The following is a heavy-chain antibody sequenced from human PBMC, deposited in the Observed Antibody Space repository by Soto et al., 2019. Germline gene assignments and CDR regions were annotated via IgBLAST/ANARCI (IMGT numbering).Heavy chain of an antibody. CDR2: IFWNDDK. D-gene: IGHD1-26*01. Sequence: QITLKESGPTLVKSTQTLTLTCSFSGFSINTSGVDVGWIRQPPGKALEWLALIFWNDDKRYSPSLKTRLTITKETSVNPVVLTMTNMDPVDTATYYSVHTSLSRGPVGPLYYHDSGGQGSLVTVSS. V-gene: IGHV2-5*01. CDR3: VHTSLSRGPVGPLYYHDS. J-gene: IGHJ4*02. CDR1: GFSINTSGVD.